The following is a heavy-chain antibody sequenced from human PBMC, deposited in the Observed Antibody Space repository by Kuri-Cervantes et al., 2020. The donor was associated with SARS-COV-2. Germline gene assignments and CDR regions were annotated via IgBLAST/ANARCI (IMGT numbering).Heavy chain of an antibody. D-gene: IGHD1-14*01. Sequence: GESLKISCAASGFTFSSYAMSWVRQAPGKGLEWVSAISGSGGSTYYADSVKGRFTISRDNAKNSLYLQMNSLRAEDTAVYYCARETNLGSWGQGTLVTVSS. CDR1: GFTFSSYA. J-gene: IGHJ5*01. CDR2: ISGSGGST. V-gene: IGHV3-23*01. CDR3: ARETNLGS.